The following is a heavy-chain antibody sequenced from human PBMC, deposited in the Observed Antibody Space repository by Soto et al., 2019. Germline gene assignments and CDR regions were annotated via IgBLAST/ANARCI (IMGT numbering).Heavy chain of an antibody. CDR3: ARVPTSSIAAAGYFDY. D-gene: IGHD6-13*01. CDR2: ISSSGSTI. V-gene: IGHV3-11*01. CDR1: GFTFSDYY. Sequence: GGSLRLSCAASGFTFSDYYMSWIRQAPGKGLEWVSYISSSGSTIYYADSVKGRFTISRDNAKNSLYLQMNSLRAEDTAVYYCARVPTSSIAAAGYFDYWGQGTLVTVAS. J-gene: IGHJ4*02.